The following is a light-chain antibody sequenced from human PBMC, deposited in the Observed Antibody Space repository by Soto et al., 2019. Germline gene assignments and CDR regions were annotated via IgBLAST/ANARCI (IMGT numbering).Light chain of an antibody. CDR1: SSDVGGYNY. CDR3: SSSTNTNTLVI. V-gene: IGLV2-14*01. J-gene: IGLJ2*01. Sequence: QSVLTQPRSVSGSPGQSVTISCTGTSSDVGGYNYVSWYQEHPGRAPKLMIFEGTNRPSGVSNRFSGSKSGNTASLTISGLQAEDEAIYFCSSSTNTNTLVIFGGGTKVTVL. CDR2: EGT.